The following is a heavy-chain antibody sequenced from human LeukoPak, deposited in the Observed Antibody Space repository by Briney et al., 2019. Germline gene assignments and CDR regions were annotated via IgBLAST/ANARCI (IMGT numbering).Heavy chain of an antibody. CDR2: INGDGSST. CDR3: ARRGLVPAFDI. Sequence: GGSLRLSCEASGFTSSSYWMHWVRQVPGKGLVWVSRINGDGSSTTYADAVKGRFTISRDNAKNTLYLQMSSLRAEDTAVYYCARRGLVPAFDIWGQGTMVTVAS. V-gene: IGHV3-74*01. CDR1: GFTSSSYW. J-gene: IGHJ3*02. D-gene: IGHD2-2*01.